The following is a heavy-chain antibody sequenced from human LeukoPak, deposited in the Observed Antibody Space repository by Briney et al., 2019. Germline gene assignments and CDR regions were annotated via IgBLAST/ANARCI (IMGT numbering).Heavy chain of an antibody. CDR3: ASLGYCTNGVCYPPFDY. J-gene: IGHJ4*02. Sequence: RASVKVSCKAPGYTFTGFGITWVRQAPGQGLEWMGIINPSGGSTSYAQKFQGRVTMTRDTSTSTVYMELSSLRSEDTAVYYCASLGYCTNGVCYPPFDYWGQGTLVTVSS. CDR2: INPSGGST. CDR1: GYTFTGFG. D-gene: IGHD2-8*01. V-gene: IGHV1-46*01.